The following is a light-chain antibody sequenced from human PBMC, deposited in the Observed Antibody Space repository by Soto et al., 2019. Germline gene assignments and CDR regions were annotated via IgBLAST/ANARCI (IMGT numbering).Light chain of an antibody. CDR1: QTVRNNY. CDR2: DAS. Sequence: ENVLTQSPGTLSLSPVERATLSCRASQTVRNNYLAWYQQKPGHAPRLLIYDASSRATGIPDRFSGGGSGTDVTLTISRLEPEDFAVYYCQQCSSYPLTFGGGTKVDSK. CDR3: QQCSSYPLT. V-gene: IGKV3-20*01. J-gene: IGKJ4*01.